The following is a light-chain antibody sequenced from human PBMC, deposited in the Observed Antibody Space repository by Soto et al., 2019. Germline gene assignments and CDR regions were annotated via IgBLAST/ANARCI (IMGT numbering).Light chain of an antibody. CDR3: QQYNSYSS. Sequence: DIQMTQSPSTLSASVGERVTSTCRASQSISSWLAWYQQKPGKAPKLLIYDASSLESGVPSRFSGSGSGTEFTLTISSLQPDDFATYYCQQYNSYSSFGQGTKVDIK. CDR2: DAS. J-gene: IGKJ1*01. V-gene: IGKV1-5*01. CDR1: QSISSW.